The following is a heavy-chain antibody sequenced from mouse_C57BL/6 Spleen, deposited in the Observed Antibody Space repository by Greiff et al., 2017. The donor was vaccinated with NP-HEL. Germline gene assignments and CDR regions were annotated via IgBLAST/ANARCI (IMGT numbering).Heavy chain of an antibody. J-gene: IGHJ4*01. D-gene: IGHD2-3*01. CDR1: GYSITSGNY. Sequence: EVQLQESGPGLVKPSQSLSLTCSVTGYSITSGNYWNWIRQFPGNKLEWMGYISYDGSNNYNPSLKNRISITRDTSKNQFFLKLNSVTTEDTATYYCARGYDLYAMDYWGQGTSVTVSS. CDR2: ISYDGSN. CDR3: ARGYDLYAMDY. V-gene: IGHV3-6*01.